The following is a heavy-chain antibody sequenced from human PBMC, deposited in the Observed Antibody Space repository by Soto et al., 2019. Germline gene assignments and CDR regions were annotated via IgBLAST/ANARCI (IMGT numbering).Heavy chain of an antibody. CDR1: GYTFTGNY. V-gene: IGHV1-2*04. CDR2: INPNSGGT. CDR3: ARAIGYCSGGSCPHTYYYMDV. D-gene: IGHD2-15*01. Sequence: GASVKVSCKASGYTFTGNYMRWARQAHGQGLKWMGWINPNSGGTNYAQKFQGWVTMTRDTSISTAYMELSRLTSDDTAVYYCARAIGYCSGGSCPHTYYYMDVWGQGTTVTV. J-gene: IGHJ6*02.